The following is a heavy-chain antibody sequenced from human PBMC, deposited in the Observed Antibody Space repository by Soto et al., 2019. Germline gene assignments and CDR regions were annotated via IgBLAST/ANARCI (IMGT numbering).Heavy chain of an antibody. Sequence: QVQLVESGGGGVQPGRSLRLSCAVSGFSFSSYPMHWVRQAPGKGREWVAVISHDGSHTYFADTVKGRFPISRDNSKNTLRLKRNGLRTEDTAGYYCARGKITIFGGADSWGQGTLVTVSS. CDR1: GFSFSSYP. V-gene: IGHV3-30-3*01. CDR2: ISHDGSHT. J-gene: IGHJ4*02. CDR3: ARGKITIFGGADS. D-gene: IGHD3-3*01.